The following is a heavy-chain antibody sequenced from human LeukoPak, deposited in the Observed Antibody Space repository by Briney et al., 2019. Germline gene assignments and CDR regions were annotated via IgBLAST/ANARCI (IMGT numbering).Heavy chain of an antibody. CDR3: ARDRTGSGWYPDAFDI. D-gene: IGHD6-19*01. CDR1: GYTFTSSY. V-gene: IGHV1-46*01. Sequence: ASVKVSCKASGYTFTSSYIHWVRQAPGQGLEWMGMINPSGGSTRYTQKVQGRVIMTRDTSTSTVYMELSSLRSEDTAVYYCARDRTGSGWYPDAFDIWGQGTMVTVSS. J-gene: IGHJ3*02. CDR2: INPSGGST.